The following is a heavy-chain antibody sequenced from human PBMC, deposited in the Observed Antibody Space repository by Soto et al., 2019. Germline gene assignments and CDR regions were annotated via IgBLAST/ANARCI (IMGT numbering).Heavy chain of an antibody. J-gene: IGHJ3*02. CDR2: ISYDGSNK. V-gene: IGHV3-30-3*01. Sequence: QVQLVESGGGVVQPGRSLRLSCAASGFTFSSYAMHWVRQAPGKGLEWVAVISYDGSNKYYADSVKGRFTISRDNSXXTRYLQMNSLRAEDTAVYYCARYIVVVTATYAFDIWGQGTMVTVSS. CDR1: GFTFSSYA. D-gene: IGHD2-21*02. CDR3: ARYIVVVTATYAFDI.